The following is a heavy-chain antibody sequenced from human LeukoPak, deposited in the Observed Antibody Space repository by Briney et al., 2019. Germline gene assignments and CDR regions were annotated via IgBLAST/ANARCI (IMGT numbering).Heavy chain of an antibody. J-gene: IGHJ4*02. V-gene: IGHV1-2*02. CDR3: GRDAGDGYNPADY. Sequence: ASVTVSCKASGYTFTGHYMHWVRQAPGQGLEWVGWISVDSGDTSSAQKFQGRVTMTRDTSISTAYMELSSLRSDDTAVYYCGRDAGDGYNPADYWGQGTLVTVSS. CDR2: ISVDSGDT. D-gene: IGHD5-24*01. CDR1: GYTFTGHY.